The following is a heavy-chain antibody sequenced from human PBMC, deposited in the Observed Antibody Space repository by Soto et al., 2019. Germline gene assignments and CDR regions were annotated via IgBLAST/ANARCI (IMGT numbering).Heavy chain of an antibody. CDR1: GGTFSSYT. Sequence: SVKVSCKASGGTFSSYTISWVRQAPGQGLEWMGRIIPILGIANYAQKFQGRVTITADKSTSTAYMELSSLRSEDTAVYYCARLGLEYYFDYWGQGTLVTVSS. V-gene: IGHV1-69*02. CDR2: IIPILGIA. CDR3: ARLGLEYYFDY. J-gene: IGHJ4*02.